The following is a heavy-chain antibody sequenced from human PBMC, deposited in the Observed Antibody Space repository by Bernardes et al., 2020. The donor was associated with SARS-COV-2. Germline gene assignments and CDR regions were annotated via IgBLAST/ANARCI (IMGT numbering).Heavy chain of an antibody. CDR2: IYGAENT. CDR3: ARVGGNYYAP. D-gene: IGHD1-7*01. Sequence: GGSLRLSCAASGFTVSSHYMSWVRQAPGKGLEWVSSIYGAENTAYADSVKGRFTISRDSYRNTMYRQMDSLRVDDSAVYYCARVGGNYYAPWGQGALVIVSS. CDR1: GFTVSSHY. J-gene: IGHJ5*02. V-gene: IGHV3-66*01.